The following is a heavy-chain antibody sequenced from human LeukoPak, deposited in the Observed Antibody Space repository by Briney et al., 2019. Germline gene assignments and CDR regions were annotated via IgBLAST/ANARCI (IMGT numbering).Heavy chain of an antibody. D-gene: IGHD5-12*01. J-gene: IGHJ4*02. Sequence: PGGSLRLSCAASGLTLSNAWMSWVRQAPGKGLEWVGRIKTKTDGGTTDYAAPVKGRFTISRDDSKNTLYLQMNSLRDEDTAVYYCARDVRWLRFVFDHWGQGIPVTVSS. V-gene: IGHV3-15*01. CDR2: IKTKTDGGTT. CDR3: ARDVRWLRFVFDH. CDR1: GLTLSNAW.